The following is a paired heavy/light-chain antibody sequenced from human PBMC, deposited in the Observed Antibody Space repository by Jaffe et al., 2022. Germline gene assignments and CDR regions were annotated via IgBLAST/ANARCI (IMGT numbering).Heavy chain of an antibody. CDR1: GFTFSAYA. CDR3: ARRRVILSDGPGGFDP. CDR2: ISGDNPVT. V-gene: IGHV3-23*01. J-gene: IGHJ5*02. Sequence: DVQLLESGGGLVQPGGSLRLSCVASGFTFSAYAIFWVRQAPGKGLEWITTISGDNPVTFYADSVKGRFTISRDNSKNTVYLQMNSLGADDTAVYYCARRRVILSDGPGGFDPWGQGTLVTVSS. D-gene: IGHD3-22*01.
Light chain of an antibody. V-gene: IGKV1-13*02. CDR1: QGINSG. CDR3: QRFDSHPIT. J-gene: IGKJ4*01. CDR2: DAS. Sequence: AIQLTQSPSSLSASVGDRVTITCRASQGINSGLVWYQQKPGKAPKLLIYDASSLEGGVPSRFSGSGFGTDFTLTISSLQPEDFATYYCQRFDSHPITFGGGTKVEIK.